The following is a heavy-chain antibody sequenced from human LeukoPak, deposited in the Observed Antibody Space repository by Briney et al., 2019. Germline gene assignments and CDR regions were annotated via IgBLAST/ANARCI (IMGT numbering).Heavy chain of an antibody. D-gene: IGHD2-2*01. CDR2: ISWNSGSI. CDR3: AKDIGVVPAAMGYFDY. Sequence: PGRSLRLSCAASGYTFDDYAMHWVRQAPGKGPEWVSGISWNSGSIGYADSVKGRFTISRDNAKNSLYLQMNSLRAEDTALYYCAKDIGVVPAAMGYFDYWGQGTLVTVSS. V-gene: IGHV3-9*01. CDR1: GYTFDDYA. J-gene: IGHJ4*02.